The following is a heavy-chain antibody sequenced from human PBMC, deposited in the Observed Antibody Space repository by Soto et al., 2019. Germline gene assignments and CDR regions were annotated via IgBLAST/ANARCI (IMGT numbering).Heavy chain of an antibody. CDR3: ARRHSSGWYHHWFDP. Sequence: PSETLSLTCTVSGGSISSYYWSWIRQPPGKGLEWIGYIYYSGSTNYNPSLKSRVTISVDTSKNQFSLKLSSVTAADTAVYYCARRHSSGWYHHWFDPWGQGTLVTVSS. CDR1: GGSISSYY. J-gene: IGHJ5*02. V-gene: IGHV4-59*01. CDR2: IYYSGST. D-gene: IGHD6-19*01.